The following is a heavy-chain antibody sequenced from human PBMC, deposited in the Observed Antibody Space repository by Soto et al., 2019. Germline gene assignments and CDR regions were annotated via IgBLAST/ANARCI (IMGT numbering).Heavy chain of an antibody. CDR3: AKALNYYGSGSYYYYYGMDV. CDR1: GFTFSSYA. Sequence: GGSLRLSCAASGFTFSSYAMSWIRQAPGKGLEWVSAISGSGGSTYYADSVKGRFTISRDNSKNTLYLQMNSLRAEDTAVYYCAKALNYYGSGSYYYYYGMDVWGQGTTVTVSS. CDR2: ISGSGGST. V-gene: IGHV3-23*01. J-gene: IGHJ6*02. D-gene: IGHD3-10*01.